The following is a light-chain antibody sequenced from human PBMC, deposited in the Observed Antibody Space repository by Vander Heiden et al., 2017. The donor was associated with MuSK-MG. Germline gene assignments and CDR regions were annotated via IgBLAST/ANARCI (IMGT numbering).Light chain of an antibody. CDR3: RQDDNSPYT. V-gene: IGKV1D-8*02. CDR2: AAS. J-gene: IGKJ2*01. Sequence: AIWMTQSPSLLSASTGDRVTICCRMRQGSSRYLAWYQQKPGKAPERLIYAASTLQSGVPARFSGSGSGTDFTLTISCLQSEDVSTYDCRQDDNSPYTFGQGTKLEIK. CDR1: QGSSRY.